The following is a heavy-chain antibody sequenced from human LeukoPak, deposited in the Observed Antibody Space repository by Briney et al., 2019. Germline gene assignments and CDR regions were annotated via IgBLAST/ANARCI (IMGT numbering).Heavy chain of an antibody. D-gene: IGHD2-2*01. V-gene: IGHV4-59*01. Sequence: PSEPLSLTCTVSGGSINTYYWSWIRQPPGEGLEWIGYIYYSGSSSHNPSLKSRVTMSVDTSKNQLSLKLSSVTAAHTAVYYCARWYCSTNTCYHMDVWGKGTTVTVSS. J-gene: IGHJ6*03. CDR1: GGSINTYY. CDR2: IYYSGSS. CDR3: ARWYCSTNTCYHMDV.